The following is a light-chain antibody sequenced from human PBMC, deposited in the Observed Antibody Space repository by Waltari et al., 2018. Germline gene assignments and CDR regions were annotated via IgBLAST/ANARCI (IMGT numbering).Light chain of an antibody. Sequence: QSALTQPASVSGSPGQSITIPCTATISDVGGYTYVSGYHQHPGKAPKPMIDDVSNRPSGVSNRFSGSKSGNTASLTISGLQAEDEADYYCSSYTSSSVVFGGGTKLTVL. CDR2: DVS. CDR3: SSYTSSSVV. J-gene: IGLJ2*01. V-gene: IGLV2-14*01. CDR1: ISDVGGYTY.